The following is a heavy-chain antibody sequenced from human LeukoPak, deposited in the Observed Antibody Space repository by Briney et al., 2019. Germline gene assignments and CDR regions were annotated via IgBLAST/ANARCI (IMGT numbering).Heavy chain of an antibody. CDR1: GGSISTYY. CDR3: ALWGYFDSSGRHF. D-gene: IGHD3-22*01. J-gene: IGHJ4*02. V-gene: IGHV4-59*01. CDR2: IHYSGSS. Sequence: SETLSLTCAVSGGSISTYYWSWIRQPPGKGLEWIGYIHYSGSSNYNPSLKSRVTISLDTSKNQFSLKLSSVTAADTAVYYCALWGYFDSSGRHFWGQGTLVTVSS.